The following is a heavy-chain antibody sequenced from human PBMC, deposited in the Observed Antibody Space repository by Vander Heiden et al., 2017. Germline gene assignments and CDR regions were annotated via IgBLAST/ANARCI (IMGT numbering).Heavy chain of an antibody. D-gene: IGHD2-2*01. CDR2: IIPVSDTI. CDR3: ARFARYCGSTSCYYYYGMDV. CDR1: GGIFSPYA. J-gene: IGHJ6*02. V-gene: IGHV1-69*18. Sequence: QVQLVQSGAEVKKPGSSVQVSCKASGGIFSPYAISWVRQAPGHGLEWMGRIIPVSDTIDYAQKFQGRITITADEFTSTAYMELSSLRSEDTAVYYCARFARYCGSTSCYYYYGMDVWGQGTTVTVSS.